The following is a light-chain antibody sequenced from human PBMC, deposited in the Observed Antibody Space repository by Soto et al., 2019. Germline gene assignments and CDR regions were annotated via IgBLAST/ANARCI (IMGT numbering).Light chain of an antibody. Sequence: DIQMTQSPSSLSASVGDRVTITCQASQDISNSLNWYQQKPGKAPKLLIYDASNLETGVPSRFSGSGSGTDVPFTISSLQPEDIETYYCQQYDHLPYTFGQGTKLEI. CDR2: DAS. CDR3: QQYDHLPYT. J-gene: IGKJ2*01. V-gene: IGKV1-33*01. CDR1: QDISNS.